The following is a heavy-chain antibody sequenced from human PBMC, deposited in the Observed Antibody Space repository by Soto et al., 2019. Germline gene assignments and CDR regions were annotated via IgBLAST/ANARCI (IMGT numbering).Heavy chain of an antibody. CDR3: ANGYSYGKKPPPYYYYGMDV. Sequence: GGSLRLSCAASGFTFSSYAMSWVRQAPGKGLEWVSAISGSGGSTYYADSVKGRFTISRDNSKNTLYLQMNSLRAEDTAVYYCANGYSYGKKPPPYYYYGMDVWGQGTTVTVSS. CDR1: GFTFSSYA. V-gene: IGHV3-23*01. CDR2: ISGSGGST. D-gene: IGHD5-18*01. J-gene: IGHJ6*02.